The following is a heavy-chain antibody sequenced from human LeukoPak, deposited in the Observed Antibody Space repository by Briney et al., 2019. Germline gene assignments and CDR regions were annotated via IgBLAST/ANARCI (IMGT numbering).Heavy chain of an antibody. CDR1: GVSISSYY. CDR3: ARDGHLYYDSSGSTRGYYYGMDV. V-gene: IGHV4-59*01. CDR2: IYYSGST. J-gene: IGHJ6*02. Sequence: SETLSLTCTVSGVSISSYYWSWIRQPPGKGLEWLGYIYYSGSTNYNPSLKSRVTISVDTSKNQFSLKLSSVTAADTAVYYCARDGHLYYDSSGSTRGYYYGMDVWGQGTTVTVSS. D-gene: IGHD3-22*01.